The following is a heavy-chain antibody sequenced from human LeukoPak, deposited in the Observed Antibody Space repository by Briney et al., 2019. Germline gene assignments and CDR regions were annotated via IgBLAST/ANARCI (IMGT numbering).Heavy chain of an antibody. Sequence: SQTLSLTCVLSGDSVSTNGVAWNWIRHSPSSCLEWLGRTYYRSKWYNEYPLSVRSRIIITPDTSKNQFSLQLTSVTPEDTAVFYCVRGSRSAFDIWGQGTMVTVPS. CDR1: GDSVSTNGVA. CDR2: TYYRSKWYN. V-gene: IGHV6-1*01. CDR3: VRGSRSAFDI. J-gene: IGHJ3*02.